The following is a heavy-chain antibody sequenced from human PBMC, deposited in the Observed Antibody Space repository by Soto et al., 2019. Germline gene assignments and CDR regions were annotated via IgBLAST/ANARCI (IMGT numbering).Heavy chain of an antibody. CDR3: ARGGGVGVAGSAAFDM. CDR1: GYPVTAYY. V-gene: IGHV1-2*02. CDR2: INPATGAA. Sequence: QLHLVQSGAVVKKPGASVTVSCSASGYPVTAYYMHWVRQAPGRGLEWMGGINPATGAAKYTQTFQGRVTRTRDASTSTVFMELGGLTSEDTAVFSCARGGGVGVAGSAAFDMWGQGTLVTVSS. J-gene: IGHJ3*02. D-gene: IGHD3-3*01.